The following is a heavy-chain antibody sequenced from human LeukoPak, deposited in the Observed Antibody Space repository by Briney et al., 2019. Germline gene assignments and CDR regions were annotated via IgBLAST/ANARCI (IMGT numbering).Heavy chain of an antibody. D-gene: IGHD3-10*01. CDR2: IYYSGST. J-gene: IGHJ4*02. CDR3: ARQYGSGSYRLFDY. CDR1: GGSISSSSYY. V-gene: IGHV4-39*01. Sequence: SETLSLTCTVSGGSISSSSYYWGWIRQPPGKGLEWIGSIYYSGSTYYNPSLESGVTISVDTSKNQFSLKLSSVTAADTAVYYCARQYGSGSYRLFDYWGQGTLVTVSS.